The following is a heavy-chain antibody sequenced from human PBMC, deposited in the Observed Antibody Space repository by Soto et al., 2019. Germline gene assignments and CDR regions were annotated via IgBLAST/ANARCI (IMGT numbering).Heavy chain of an antibody. D-gene: IGHD4-4*01. CDR3: ARPLWRDDYNWGYFDL. Sequence: QVQLVESGGGVVQPGMSLRLSCAASGFTFSSYAMHWVRQAPGKGLEWVAVISYDGSNKYYADSVKGRFTISRDNSKNTLYLQMNSLRLEDTAVDYCARPLWRDDYNWGYFDLWGRGTLVTVSS. CDR1: GFTFSSYA. J-gene: IGHJ2*01. CDR2: ISYDGSNK. V-gene: IGHV3-30-3*01.